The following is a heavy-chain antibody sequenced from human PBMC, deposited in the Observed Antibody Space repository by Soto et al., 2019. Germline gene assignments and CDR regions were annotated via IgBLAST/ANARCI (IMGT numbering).Heavy chain of an antibody. J-gene: IGHJ3*02. CDR3: ARDRTKRDAFDI. CDR2: LYHSGST. Sequence: SETLSLTCTVSGYSISSGYYWGWIRQPPGKGLEWIGSLYHSGSTYYNPSLKSRVTISVDTSKNQFSLKLSSVTAADTAVYYCARDRTKRDAFDIWGQGTMVTVSS. CDR1: GYSISSGYY. V-gene: IGHV4-38-2*02.